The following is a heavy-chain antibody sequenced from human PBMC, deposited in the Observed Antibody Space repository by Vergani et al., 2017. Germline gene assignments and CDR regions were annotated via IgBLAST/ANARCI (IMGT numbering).Heavy chain of an antibody. CDR2: IYYSGST. CDR1: GASIRSSNYY. CDR3: ARHSTVEWLVKLGWIDP. Sequence: QLQLQESGPGLVKPSATLSLTCSVSGASIRSSNYYWGWIRQPPGKGLEWIASIYYSGSTYYNPSLKSRVTISVDTSKNQFSLKLRSVTAAGTAVYFCARHSTVEWLVKLGWIDPWGQGILVTVSS. J-gene: IGHJ5*02. D-gene: IGHD6-19*01. V-gene: IGHV4-39*01.